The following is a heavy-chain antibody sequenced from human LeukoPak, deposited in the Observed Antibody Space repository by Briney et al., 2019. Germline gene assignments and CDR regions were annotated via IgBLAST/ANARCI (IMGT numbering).Heavy chain of an antibody. D-gene: IGHD6-13*01. CDR1: GFTFSSYW. V-gene: IGHV3-7*04. Sequence: PGGSLRLSCAASGFTFSSYWMSWVRQAPGKGLEWVANIKKDGSEKYYVDSVKGRFTISRDNAKKSLYLQMNSLRAEDTAVYYCVREQFLGAAAGQGGSYDYWGQGTLVTVPS. J-gene: IGHJ4*02. CDR2: IKKDGSEK. CDR3: VREQFLGAAAGQGGSYDY.